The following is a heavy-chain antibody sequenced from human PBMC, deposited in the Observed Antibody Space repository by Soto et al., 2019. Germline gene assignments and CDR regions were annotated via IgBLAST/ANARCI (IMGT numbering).Heavy chain of an antibody. CDR2: IYSGGST. J-gene: IGHJ5*02. D-gene: IGHD1-7*01. CDR3: ARVLELRSRFDP. Sequence: PGGSLRLSCAASGFTVSSNYMSWVRQAPGEGLEWVSVIYSGGSTYYADSVKGRFTISRDNSKNTLYLQMNSLRAEDTAVYYCARVLELRSRFDPWGQGTLVTVS. CDR1: GFTVSSNY. V-gene: IGHV3-53*01.